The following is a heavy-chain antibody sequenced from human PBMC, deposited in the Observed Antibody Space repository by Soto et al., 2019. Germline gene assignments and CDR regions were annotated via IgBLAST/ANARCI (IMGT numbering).Heavy chain of an antibody. D-gene: IGHD5-18*01. CDR3: ARDRVDTAMVNLYYFDY. Sequence: QVQLVQSGAEVKKPGSSVKVSCKASGGTFSSYAISWVRQAPGQGLEWMGGIIPIFGTANYAQKFQGRVTITADKSTSTAYMELSSLRSEDTAVYYCARDRVDTAMVNLYYFDYWGQGTLVTVSS. J-gene: IGHJ4*02. V-gene: IGHV1-69*06. CDR1: GGTFSSYA. CDR2: IIPIFGTA.